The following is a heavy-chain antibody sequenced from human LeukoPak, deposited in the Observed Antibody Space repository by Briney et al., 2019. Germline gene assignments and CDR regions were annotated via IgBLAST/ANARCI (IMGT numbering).Heavy chain of an antibody. CDR3: AKGDGIAVAGLYYYYYYGMDV. CDR1: GFTFSSYA. D-gene: IGHD6-19*01. CDR2: ISGSGGST. Sequence: QPGGSLRLSCAASGFTFSSYAMSWVRQAPGKGLEWVSAISGSGGSTYYADSVKGRFTISRDNSKNTLYLQMNSLRAEDTAVYYCAKGDGIAVAGLYYYYYYGMDVWGQGTTVTVSS. J-gene: IGHJ6*02. V-gene: IGHV3-23*01.